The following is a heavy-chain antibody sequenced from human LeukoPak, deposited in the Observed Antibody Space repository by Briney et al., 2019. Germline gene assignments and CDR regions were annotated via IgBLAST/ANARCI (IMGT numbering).Heavy chain of an antibody. CDR1: GFTFSSYG. V-gene: IGHV3-33*01. CDR3: ARDRAVATTYDY. Sequence: PGGSLRLSCAASGFTFSSYGMHWVRQAPGKGLEGVAVIWYDGSNKYYADSVKGRFTIPRDNSKNTLYLQMNSLRAEDTAVYYCARDRAVATTYDYWGQGTLVTVSS. D-gene: IGHD5-12*01. CDR2: IWYDGSNK. J-gene: IGHJ4*02.